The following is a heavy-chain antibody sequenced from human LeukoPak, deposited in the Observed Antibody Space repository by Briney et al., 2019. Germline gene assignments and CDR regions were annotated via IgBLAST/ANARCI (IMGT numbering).Heavy chain of an antibody. Sequence: ASVKVSCKASGYTFTSYYMHWVRQAPGQGLEWMGIINPSGGSTSYAQKFQGRVTMTRDTSTSTVYMELSSLRSEDTAVYYCARGELLWFGELLSSFDYWGQGTLVTVSS. CDR3: ARGELLWFGELLSSFDY. V-gene: IGHV1-46*01. CDR1: GYTFTSYY. D-gene: IGHD3-10*01. CDR2: INPSGGST. J-gene: IGHJ4*02.